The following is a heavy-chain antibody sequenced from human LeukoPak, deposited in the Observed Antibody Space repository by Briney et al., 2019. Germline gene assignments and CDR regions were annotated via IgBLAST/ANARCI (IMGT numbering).Heavy chain of an antibody. CDR1: GFTFSSYG. J-gene: IGHJ6*02. CDR3: AKDSGGYYGMDV. D-gene: IGHD3-16*01. CDR2: ISYDGSSK. V-gene: IGHV3-30*18. Sequence: GRSLRLSCAASGFTFSSYGMHWVRQAPGKGLEWVAVISYDGSSKYYADSVKGRFTISRDNSKNTLYLQMNSLRAEDTAVYYCAKDSGGYYGMDVWGQGTTVTVSS.